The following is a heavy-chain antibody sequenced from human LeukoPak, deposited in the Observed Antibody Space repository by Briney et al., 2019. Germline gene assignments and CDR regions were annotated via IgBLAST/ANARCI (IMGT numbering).Heavy chain of an antibody. CDR1: GFTFSSYS. J-gene: IGHJ4*02. V-gene: IGHV3-48*04. CDR3: ARDQFMIVTRGYFDY. CDR2: ISSSSSTI. Sequence: PGGSLRLSCAASGFTFSSYSMNWVRQAPGKGLEWVSYISSSSSTIYYADSVKGRFTISRDNAKNSLYLQMNSLRAEDTAVYYCARDQFMIVTRGYFDYWGQGTLVTVSS. D-gene: IGHD3-22*01.